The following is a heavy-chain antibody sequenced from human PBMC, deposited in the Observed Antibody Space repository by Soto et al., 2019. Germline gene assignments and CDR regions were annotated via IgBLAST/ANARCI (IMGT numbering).Heavy chain of an antibody. D-gene: IGHD1-7*01. Sequence: EVQLVESGGGLVQPGGSLRLSCAASGLTFSTNWMNWVRQAPGKGLEWVANITHDGSEIYYVDSVKGRFTISRDNAKNARYLQMNSLRAEDRAVYYCARGAGFYWNSFDYWGPGTLVTVSS. CDR2: ITHDGSEI. CDR3: ARGAGFYWNSFDY. V-gene: IGHV3-7*01. J-gene: IGHJ4*02. CDR1: GLTFSTNW.